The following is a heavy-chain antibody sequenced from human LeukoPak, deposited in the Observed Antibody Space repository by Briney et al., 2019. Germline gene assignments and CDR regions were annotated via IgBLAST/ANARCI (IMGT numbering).Heavy chain of an antibody. CDR2: INQDGSEK. Sequence: GGSLRLSCAVSGFTFSDYWMTWVRQAPGKGLEWVANINQDGSEKYYVDSVEGRFTISRDSVKNSLYLQMTSVRADDTAMYYCVRDDYDFWSGYQRYFEFWGQGTLVTVSS. J-gene: IGHJ4*02. V-gene: IGHV3-7*01. D-gene: IGHD3-3*01. CDR3: VRDDYDFWSGYQRYFEF. CDR1: GFTFSDYW.